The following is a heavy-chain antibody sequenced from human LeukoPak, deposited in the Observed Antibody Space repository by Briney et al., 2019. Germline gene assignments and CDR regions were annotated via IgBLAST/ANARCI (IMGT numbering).Heavy chain of an antibody. V-gene: IGHV3-23*01. D-gene: IGHD1-26*01. J-gene: IGHJ3*02. Sequence: PGGSLRLSCAASGFTFSSYAMSWVRQAPGKGLEWVSAIIGSNISTYYADSVKGRFTISRDNSKNTLSLLMSSLRAEDTAVYYCAKGMSGSYPSRGAFDIWGQGTVVTVSS. CDR1: GFTFSSYA. CDR3: AKGMSGSYPSRGAFDI. CDR2: IIGSNIST.